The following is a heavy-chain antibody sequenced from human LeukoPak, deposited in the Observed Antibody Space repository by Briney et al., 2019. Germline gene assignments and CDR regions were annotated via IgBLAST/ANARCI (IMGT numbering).Heavy chain of an antibody. CDR1: GFTFSSYA. Sequence: GSLRLSCAASGFTFSSYAMSWVRQAPGKGLEWIGEINHSGSTNCNPSLKSRVTMSVDTSKNQFSLKVSSVTAADTAVYYCARGGGSSWYVDYWGQGTLVTVSS. CDR2: INHSGST. D-gene: IGHD6-13*01. V-gene: IGHV4-34*01. CDR3: ARGGGSSWYVDY. J-gene: IGHJ4*02.